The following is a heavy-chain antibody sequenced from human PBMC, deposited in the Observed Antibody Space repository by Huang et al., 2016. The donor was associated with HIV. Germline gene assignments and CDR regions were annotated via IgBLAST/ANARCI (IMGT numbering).Heavy chain of an antibody. CDR1: GFDFRTLI. Sequence: HLVESGGGSVRPGESLKLSCVATGFDFRTLIFTLVRQAPRRGLECISHVGDNDQKVSYANSVMALCTISRDNARQSIYLQMRNLRPSDTAKYYCVRDTKYRSGFYNYYYMDVWGNGTAVTVSS. CDR3: VRDTKYRSGFYNYYYMDV. CDR2: VGDNDQKV. D-gene: IGHD6-25*01. V-gene: IGHV3-48*01. J-gene: IGHJ6*03.